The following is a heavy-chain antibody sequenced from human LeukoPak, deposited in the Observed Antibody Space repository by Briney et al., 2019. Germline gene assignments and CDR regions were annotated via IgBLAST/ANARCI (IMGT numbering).Heavy chain of an antibody. J-gene: IGHJ4*02. CDR1: GYTFTGYY. D-gene: IGHD6-19*01. V-gene: IGHV1-2*06. CDR2: INPNSGGT. CDR3: ARVRIAVAGTNFDY. Sequence: ASVKVSCKASGYTFTGYYMHWVRQAPGRGLGWMGRINPNSGGTNYAQKFQGRVTMTRDTSISTAYMELSRLRSDDTAVYYCARVRIAVAGTNFDYWGQGTLVTVSS.